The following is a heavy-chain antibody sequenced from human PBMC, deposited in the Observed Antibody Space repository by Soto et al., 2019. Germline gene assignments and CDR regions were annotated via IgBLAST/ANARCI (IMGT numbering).Heavy chain of an antibody. J-gene: IGHJ6*04. CDR2: INPNSGGT. CDR1: GDTFTGYY. CDR3: ARPKGRVYGRDV. V-gene: IGHV1-2*04. Sequence: ASVKLSCKASGDTFTGYYMHWVRQAPGQGLEWMGWINPNSGGTNYAQKFQGWVTMTRDTSISTAYLQWSSLKASDTAMYFCARPKGRVYGRDVGGKGTRVTVS.